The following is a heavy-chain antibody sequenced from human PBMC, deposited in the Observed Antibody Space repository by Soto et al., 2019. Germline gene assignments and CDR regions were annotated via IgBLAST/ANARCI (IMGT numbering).Heavy chain of an antibody. CDR3: AKRRGAGWHFDY. J-gene: IGHJ4*02. CDR2: VSIGGST. Sequence: DVQLLESGGGLVQPEGSLRLSCAASGFTFSSYAMGWVRQGPGKGLEWVAVVSIGGSTHYADSVRRRFTISRDNSKNTLSLQLKRLTADDTAVYFCAKRRGAGWHFDYGCQGAVVTFSS. D-gene: IGHD2-15*01. V-gene: IGHV3-23*01. CDR1: GFTFSSYA.